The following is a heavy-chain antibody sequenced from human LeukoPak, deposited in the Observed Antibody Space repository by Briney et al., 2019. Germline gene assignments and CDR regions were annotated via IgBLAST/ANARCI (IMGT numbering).Heavy chain of an antibody. J-gene: IGHJ5*02. D-gene: IGHD2-2*01. CDR2: IYYSGST. CDR1: GGSISSYY. Sequence: SETLSLTCTVSGGSISSYYWSWIRQPPGKGLEWIGYIYYSGSTNYNPSLKSRVTIPVDTSKNQFALKLSCVTAADTAVYYCARGRQYQLWWFDPWGQGTLVTVSS. V-gene: IGHV4-59*01. CDR3: ARGRQYQLWWFDP.